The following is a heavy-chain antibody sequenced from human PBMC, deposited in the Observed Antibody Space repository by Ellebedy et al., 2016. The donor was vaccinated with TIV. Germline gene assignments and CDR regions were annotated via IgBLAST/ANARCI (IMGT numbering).Heavy chain of an antibody. CDR3: ARDTYYYGSGGAFDI. J-gene: IGHJ3*02. CDR1: GYTFTSYG. V-gene: IGHV1-18*01. Sequence: ASVKVSCKASGYTFTSYGLSWVRQAPGQGLEWMGWISAYNGNTNYAQKLQGRVTMTTDTSTSTAYMELRSLRSDDTAVYYCARDTYYYGSGGAFDIWGQGTMVTVSS. D-gene: IGHD3-10*01. CDR2: ISAYNGNT.